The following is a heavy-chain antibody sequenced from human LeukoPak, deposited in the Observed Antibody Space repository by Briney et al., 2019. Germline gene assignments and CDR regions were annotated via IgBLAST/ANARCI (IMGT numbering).Heavy chain of an antibody. J-gene: IGHJ4*02. D-gene: IGHD2-15*01. CDR3: SRGQGPALYYFDS. Sequence: GGSLRLSCAASGFTFSNYAMSWVRQAPGKGLEWVSSIRGSGDSTYYADSVKGRFTISRDNSKNTLYLQLNSLRGDDTAVYYCSRGQGPALYYFDSWGQGTLVTVSS. V-gene: IGHV3-23*01. CDR2: IRGSGDST. CDR1: GFTFSNYA.